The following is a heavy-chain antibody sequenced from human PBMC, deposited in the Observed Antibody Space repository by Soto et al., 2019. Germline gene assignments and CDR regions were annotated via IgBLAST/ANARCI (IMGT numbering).Heavy chain of an antibody. CDR1: GYNFFDYG. Sequence: QIQLVQSGAEVKKPGASVKVSCKASGYNFFDYGVSWVRQAPGQGLEWMGWVSPKSGNTDYARKVQGRVTMTTDISTSTAYMELRGLISDDTGVYYSARGRTVSSIGPLLVWGQVTLVSFAS. CDR2: VSPKSGNT. CDR3: ARGRTVSSIGPLLV. J-gene: IGHJ1*01. D-gene: IGHD1-1*01. V-gene: IGHV1-18*01.